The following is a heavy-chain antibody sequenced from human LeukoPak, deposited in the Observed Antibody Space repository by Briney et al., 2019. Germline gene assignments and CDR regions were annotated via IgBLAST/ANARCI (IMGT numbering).Heavy chain of an antibody. CDR2: IYYNGSP. CDR1: GGSISTYY. J-gene: IGHJ4*02. Sequence: SETLSFTCAVSGGSISTYYWSWIRQPPGKGLEWIGYIYYNGSPNYNPSLKSRVTISVDTSKDQFSLKLSSVTAADTAVYYCARRAARPGFDYWGQGTLVSVCS. CDR3: ARRAARPGFDY. V-gene: IGHV4-59*08. D-gene: IGHD6-6*01.